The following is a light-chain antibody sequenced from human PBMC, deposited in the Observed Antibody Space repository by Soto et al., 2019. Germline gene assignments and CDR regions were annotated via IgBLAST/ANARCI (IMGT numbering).Light chain of an antibody. Sequence: DIQMTQSPSSLSASVEDRVIITCRASQSISNHLNWYQQKPGKAPKLLIYAASSLQSGVPSRFSGSGSGTDFTLTISSLQPEDFATYYCQQANSFPITFGQGTRLASK. CDR2: AAS. CDR3: QQANSFPIT. J-gene: IGKJ5*01. V-gene: IGKV1-39*01. CDR1: QSISNH.